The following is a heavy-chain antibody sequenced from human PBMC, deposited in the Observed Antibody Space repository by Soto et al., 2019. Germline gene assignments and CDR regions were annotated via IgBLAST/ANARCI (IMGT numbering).Heavy chain of an antibody. CDR3: AKPHREGYSTAFFHH. CDR2: ISGSGGGT. J-gene: IGHJ4*02. V-gene: IGHV3-23*01. CDR1: EFTFSTYA. Sequence: GSLRLSCAASEFTFSTYAMSWVRQAPGTGLEWVSGISGSGGGTYYADSVKGRFTISRDNSKNTVYLQMNSLRAEDTAVYYCAKPHREGYSTAFFHHWGQGTLVTVSS. D-gene: IGHD4-4*01.